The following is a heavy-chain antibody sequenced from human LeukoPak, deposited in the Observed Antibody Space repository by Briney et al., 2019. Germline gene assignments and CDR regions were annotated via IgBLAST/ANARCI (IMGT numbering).Heavy chain of an antibody. CDR3: AKEPAAGTTFDY. D-gene: IGHD6-13*01. CDR2: IKQDGSEK. V-gene: IGHV3-7*01. CDR1: GFTFSRHW. J-gene: IGHJ4*02. Sequence: GGSLRLSCAASGFTFSRHWMTWVRQAPGKGLEWVANIKQDGSEKYYVDSVKGRFTISRDNAKNSLYLQMNSLRAEDTAVYYCAKEPAAGTTFDYWGQGALVTVSS.